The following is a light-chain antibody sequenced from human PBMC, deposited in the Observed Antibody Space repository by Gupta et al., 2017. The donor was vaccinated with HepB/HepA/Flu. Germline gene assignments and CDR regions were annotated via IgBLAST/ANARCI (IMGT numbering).Light chain of an antibody. CDR2: DDS. J-gene: IGLJ2*01. CDR1: NIGSKS. Sequence: YVLTQPPSVSVAPGTTARITCGGNNIGSKSVHWYQQKPGQAPVLVVYDDSDRRSGIPERFSGSNSGNTATLTISRVEAGDEADYYCQVWDSSSDHPVVFGGGTKLTVL. V-gene: IGLV3-21*03. CDR3: QVWDSSSDHPVV.